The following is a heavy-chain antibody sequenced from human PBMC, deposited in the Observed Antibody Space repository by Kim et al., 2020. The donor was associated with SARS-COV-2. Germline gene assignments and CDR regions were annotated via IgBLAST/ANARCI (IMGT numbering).Heavy chain of an antibody. CDR3: ARDGLNPHDSLLY. J-gene: IGHJ1*01. CDR2: ISAYNGET. Sequence: ASVKVSCKASGYTFNQYGLTWVRQAPGQGLQWVGWISAYNGETLSAQNVKGRLTLTTDTSTSTAYLELTNLSSDDTALYFCARDGLNPHDSLLYWGQGSLVTVSS. D-gene: IGHD2-21*02. V-gene: IGHV1-18*01. CDR1: GYTFNQYG.